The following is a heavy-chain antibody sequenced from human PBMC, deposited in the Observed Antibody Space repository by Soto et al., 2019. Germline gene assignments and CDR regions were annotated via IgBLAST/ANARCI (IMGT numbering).Heavy chain of an antibody. CDR3: ARGGYYDILTGYYRRVYFDY. CDR2: INHSGST. CDR1: GGSFSGYY. J-gene: IGHJ4*02. Sequence: SETLSLTCAVYGGSFSGYYLSWIRQPPGKGLEWIGEINHSGSTNYNPSLKSRVTISVDTSKNQFSLKLSSVTAADTAVYYCARGGYYDILTGYYRRVYFDYWGQGTLVTVSS. V-gene: IGHV4-34*01. D-gene: IGHD3-9*01.